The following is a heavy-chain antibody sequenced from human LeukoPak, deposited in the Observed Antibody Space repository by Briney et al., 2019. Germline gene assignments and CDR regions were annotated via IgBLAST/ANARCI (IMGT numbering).Heavy chain of an antibody. CDR3: ARRRPYCSSTSCYFDY. Sequence: PGESLKISCKGSGYNFAHDWIGWVRQMPGKGLEWMGIIFPDDSDTIYSPSFQGQVTISADKSINTAYLQWSNLKASDTAMYYCARRRPYCSSTSCYFDYWGQGTLVAVSS. CDR1: GYNFAHDW. D-gene: IGHD2-2*01. CDR2: IFPDDSDT. J-gene: IGHJ4*02. V-gene: IGHV5-51*01.